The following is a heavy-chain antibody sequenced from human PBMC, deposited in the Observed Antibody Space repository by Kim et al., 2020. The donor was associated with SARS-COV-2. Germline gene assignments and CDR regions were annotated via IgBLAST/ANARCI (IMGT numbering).Heavy chain of an antibody. Sequence: ADYVKGRFTISRDNAKNSLYLQMNSLRAEDTAVYYCARYYDFWSGYAFDIWGQGTMVTVSS. J-gene: IGHJ3*02. D-gene: IGHD3-3*01. V-gene: IGHV3-11*06. CDR3: ARYYDFWSGYAFDI.